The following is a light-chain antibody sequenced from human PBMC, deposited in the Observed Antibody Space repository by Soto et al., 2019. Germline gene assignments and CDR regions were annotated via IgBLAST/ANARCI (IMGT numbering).Light chain of an antibody. Sequence: DIVMTQSPDSLAVSLGERATINCKSSQSVLYSSNNKNYLAWYMQKPGQPPKLLIYWASTRESGVPDRFSGSGSGTDFTLTISSLQAEDVAVYYCQQYYDSPQTFGQGTNVEIK. CDR3: QQYYDSPQT. CDR1: QSVLYSSNNKNY. V-gene: IGKV4-1*01. J-gene: IGKJ1*01. CDR2: WAS.